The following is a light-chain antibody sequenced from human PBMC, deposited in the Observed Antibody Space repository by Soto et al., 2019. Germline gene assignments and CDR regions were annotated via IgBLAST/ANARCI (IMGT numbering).Light chain of an antibody. CDR3: QSYDSRLRTSV. J-gene: IGLJ7*01. V-gene: IGLV1-40*01. CDR2: GNN. Sequence: QSVLTQPPSVSGAPGQRVTISCTGISSNIGAGYDVHWYQQLPGTAPTLLIYGNNNRPSGVPDRFSGSKSGTSASLAITGLQAEDEADYYCQSYDSRLRTSVFGGGTQLTVL. CDR1: SSNIGAGYD.